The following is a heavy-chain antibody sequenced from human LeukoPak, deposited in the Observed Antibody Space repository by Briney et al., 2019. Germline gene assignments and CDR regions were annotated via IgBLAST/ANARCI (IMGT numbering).Heavy chain of an antibody. D-gene: IGHD3-9*01. Sequence: GGSLRLSCAASGFTFSSYWMSWVRQAPGKGLEWVANIKQDGSEKYYVDSVKGRFTISRDNAKNSLYLQMNSLRAEDTAVYYCARFPYYDILTGYYRWYYFDYWGQGALVTVSS. CDR2: IKQDGSEK. J-gene: IGHJ4*02. CDR1: GFTFSSYW. V-gene: IGHV3-7*01. CDR3: ARFPYYDILTGYYRWYYFDY.